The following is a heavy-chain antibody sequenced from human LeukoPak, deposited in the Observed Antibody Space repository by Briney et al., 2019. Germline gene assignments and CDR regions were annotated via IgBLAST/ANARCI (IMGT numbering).Heavy chain of an antibody. V-gene: IGHV3-7*01. CDR2: IKQDGSEK. CDR1: GFTFSSHC. D-gene: IGHD4-11*01. CDR3: ARVMMGATVTTFHYYCMDV. J-gene: IGHJ6*03. Sequence: GGSLRLSCAASGFTFSSHCMNWARQAPGKGLEWVANIKQDGSEKYYVDSVKGRFTISRDNARNALYLQMNSLRAEDTAIYYCARVMMGATVTTFHYYCMDVWGVGTTVTVSS.